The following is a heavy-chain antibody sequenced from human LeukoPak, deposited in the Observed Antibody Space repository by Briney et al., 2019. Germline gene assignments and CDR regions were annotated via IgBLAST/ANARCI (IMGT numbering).Heavy chain of an antibody. Sequence: YDGSNKYYADSVKGRFTIPRDNSKNTLYLQMNSLRAEDTAVYYCARDLSGRDDYWGQGTLVTVSS. D-gene: IGHD7-27*01. CDR3: ARDLSGRDDY. V-gene: IGHV3-33*01. CDR2: YDGSNK. J-gene: IGHJ4*02.